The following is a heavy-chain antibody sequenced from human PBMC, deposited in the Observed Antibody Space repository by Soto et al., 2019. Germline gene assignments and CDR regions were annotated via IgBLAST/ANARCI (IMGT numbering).Heavy chain of an antibody. Sequence: ASVKVSCKASGYTFSVYYIHWVRQAPGQGLEWMGWINPNSGDTNYAQKFQGRVTMTRGTSITTAYMELSRLRSEDTAVYYCVRDSGVRGVLEWPLDVWGQGTTVTVSS. CDR1: GYTFSVYY. CDR2: INPNSGDT. CDR3: VRDSGVRGVLEWPLDV. D-gene: IGHD3-3*01. J-gene: IGHJ6*02. V-gene: IGHV1-2*02.